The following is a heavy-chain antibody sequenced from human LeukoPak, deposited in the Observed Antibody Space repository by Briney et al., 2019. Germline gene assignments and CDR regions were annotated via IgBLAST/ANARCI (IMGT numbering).Heavy chain of an antibody. V-gene: IGHV4-59*12. CDR2: IYYSGST. D-gene: IGHD4-23*01. CDR1: GGSISTYY. J-gene: IGHJ4*02. Sequence: SETLSLTCIVSGGSISTYYWSWIRRPPGKGLEWIGYIYYSGSTNYNPSLKSRVTMSVDTSKNQFSLKLSSVTAADTAVYYCARDPTTTVVTPRYWGQGTLVTVSS. CDR3: ARDPTTTVVTPRY.